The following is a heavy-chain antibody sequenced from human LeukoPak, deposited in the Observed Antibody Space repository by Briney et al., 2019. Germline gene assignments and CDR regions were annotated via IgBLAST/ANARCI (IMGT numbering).Heavy chain of an antibody. CDR2: IDESRST. CDR1: GGSISSNRYY. Sequence: PSETLSLTCTVSGGSISSNRYYWGCIRQPPGKGLEWIVSIDESRSTYYNSSLRSLLNISVDTSKNQRTRNLSSVTAGVTVVYYWARRLAGYSLGGNYWGQGTLVTVSS. CDR3: ARRLAGYSLGGNY. J-gene: IGHJ4*02. V-gene: IGHV4-39*01. D-gene: IGHD4-23*01.